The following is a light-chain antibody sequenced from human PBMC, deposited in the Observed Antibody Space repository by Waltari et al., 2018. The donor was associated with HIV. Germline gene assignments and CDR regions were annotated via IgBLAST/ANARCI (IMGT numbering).Light chain of an antibody. V-gene: IGLV2-8*01. CDR2: DVT. Sequence: QSALTQPLSASGSPGQSVTISCNGTSSDVGGYDYVHWYQQHPGKAPKLMLYDVTKRPSGVPDRFSGSKSGSTASLTLSGLQAEDEADYYCSSYAGSNNLIFGGGTKLTVL. CDR1: SSDVGGYDY. CDR3: SSYAGSNNLI. J-gene: IGLJ2*01.